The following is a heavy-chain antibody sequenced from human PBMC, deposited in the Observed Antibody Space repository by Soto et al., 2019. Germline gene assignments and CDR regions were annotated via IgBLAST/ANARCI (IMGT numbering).Heavy chain of an antibody. CDR2: IYHSGST. Sequence: QLQLQESGSGLVKPSQTLSLTCAVSGGSISSGGYSWSWIRQPPGKGLEGSGYIYHSGSTYYNLSVTGRVTVSAERSTLQFSTKLSSVTAADTPVFCCARAPRPWGHGPLVPVST. CDR1: GGSISSGGYS. V-gene: IGHV4-30-2*01. CDR3: ARAPRP. J-gene: IGHJ4*01.